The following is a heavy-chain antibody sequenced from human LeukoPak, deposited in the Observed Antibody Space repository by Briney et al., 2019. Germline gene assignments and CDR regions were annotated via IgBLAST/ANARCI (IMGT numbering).Heavy chain of an antibody. J-gene: IGHJ6*03. CDR1: GYTFTRYY. D-gene: IGHD3-16*02. CDR2: INPSGGST. CDR3: ARDRDDDYGLGSYPTGYMDV. V-gene: IGHV1-46*01. Sequence: ASVKVSCKASGYTFTRYYMHWVRQAPGQGREWMGIINPSGGSTSYAQKFRGRVTMTRDMSTSTVYMEMSSLRSEDTAVYYCARDRDDDYGLGSYPTGYMDVWGKGTTVTVSS.